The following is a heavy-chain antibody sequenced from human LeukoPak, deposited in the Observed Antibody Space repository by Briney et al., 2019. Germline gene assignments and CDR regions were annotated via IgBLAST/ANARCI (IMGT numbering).Heavy chain of an antibody. CDR3: AKGYGDYVYYFDY. V-gene: IGHV3-21*04. CDR2: ITSSSSYI. CDR1: GFTFSSYN. Sequence: PGGSLRLSCAASGFTFSSYNMNWVRQAPGKGLEWVSSITSSSSYIYYADSVKGRFTISRDNSKNTLYLQMNSLRAEDTAVYYCAKGYGDYVYYFDYWGQGTLVTVSS. D-gene: IGHD4-17*01. J-gene: IGHJ4*02.